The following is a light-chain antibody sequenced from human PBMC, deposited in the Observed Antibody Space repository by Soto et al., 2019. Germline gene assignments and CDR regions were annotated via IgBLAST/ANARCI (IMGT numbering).Light chain of an antibody. V-gene: IGLV2-14*01. CDR1: ISDVGGYNY. Sequence: QSVLTQPASVSGSPGQSITISCTGTISDVGGYNYVSWYQQHPGKAPKLMIYDVSNRPSGVSNRFSGSKSGNTASLTISGLQAEDEADYYCSSYTSSSTSTVFGTGTKVTVL. J-gene: IGLJ1*01. CDR2: DVS. CDR3: SSYTSSSTSTV.